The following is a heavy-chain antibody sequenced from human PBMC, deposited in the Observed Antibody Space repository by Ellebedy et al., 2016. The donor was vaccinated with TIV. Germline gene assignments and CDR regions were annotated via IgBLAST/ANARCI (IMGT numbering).Heavy chain of an antibody. J-gene: IGHJ4*02. CDR2: IWFDGSKE. Sequence: GESLKISCAASGFTFGRYGMHWVRQAPGKGLEWVAVIWFDGSKEFYADSVKGRFTISRDDSKNEVFLQMSSLRPEDTAVYYCARPSYQLLSYYFDSWGQGTLVTVSS. CDR3: ARPSYQLLSYYFDS. CDR1: GFTFGRYG. D-gene: IGHD2-2*01. V-gene: IGHV3-33*01.